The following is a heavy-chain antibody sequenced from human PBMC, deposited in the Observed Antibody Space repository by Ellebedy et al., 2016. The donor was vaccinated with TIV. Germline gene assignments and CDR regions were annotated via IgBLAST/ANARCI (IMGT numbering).Heavy chain of an antibody. CDR1: GGSIWTYR. J-gene: IGHJ4*02. V-gene: IGHV4-59*01. CDR3: ARGGSGWYFDI. Sequence: MPSETLSLTCSVSGGSIWTYRWSWIRQPPGKGLEWIGYIYYTGTTRCNPSLKSRVAMSVDMSKSQLSLKLGSVIPADTAVYYCARGGSGWYFDIWGQGTLVTVSS. D-gene: IGHD6-19*01. CDR2: IYYTGTT.